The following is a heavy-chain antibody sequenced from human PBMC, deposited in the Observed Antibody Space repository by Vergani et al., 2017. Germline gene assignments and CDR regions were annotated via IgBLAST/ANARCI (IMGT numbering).Heavy chain of an antibody. CDR1: GGSISSYY. J-gene: IGHJ4*02. CDR2: IYYSGST. Sequence: QVQLQESGPGLVQPSETLSLTCTVSGGSISSYYWSWIRQPPGKGLEWIGYIYYSGSTNYNPSLKSRVTISVDTSKNQFSLKLSSVTAADTAVYYCAYYSSGWSGVHWGQGTLVTVSS. CDR3: AYYSSGWSGVH. V-gene: IGHV4-59*08. D-gene: IGHD6-19*01.